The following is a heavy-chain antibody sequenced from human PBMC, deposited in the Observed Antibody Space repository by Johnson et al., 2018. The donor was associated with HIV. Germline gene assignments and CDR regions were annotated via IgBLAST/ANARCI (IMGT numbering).Heavy chain of an antibody. Sequence: QVQLVESGGGLVKPGGSLRLSCAASGFTFSNAWMSWVRQAPGKGLERVAVISYDGSNKYYATSVKGRFTISRDNSKNTLYLQMNSLRADDTAVYYCASYYYGSGSYYVFGSRDAFDIWGQGTMVTVSS. D-gene: IGHD3-10*01. CDR1: GFTFSNAW. V-gene: IGHV3-30*03. CDR2: ISYDGSNK. J-gene: IGHJ3*02. CDR3: ASYYYGSGSYYVFGSRDAFDI.